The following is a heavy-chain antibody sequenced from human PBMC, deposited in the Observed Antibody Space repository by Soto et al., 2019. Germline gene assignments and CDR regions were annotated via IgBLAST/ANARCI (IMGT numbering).Heavy chain of an antibody. CDR1: GFTFSDYY. D-gene: IGHD1-26*01. CDR2: ISSSGSTI. Sequence: PGGSLRLSCAASGFTFSDYYMSWIRQAPGKGLAWGSYISSSGSTIYYADSVKGRFTISRDNANNSLYLQMNSLRAEETAVYYCGRDGVGATFDYWGQGTLVTVSS. V-gene: IGHV3-11*01. CDR3: GRDGVGATFDY. J-gene: IGHJ4*02.